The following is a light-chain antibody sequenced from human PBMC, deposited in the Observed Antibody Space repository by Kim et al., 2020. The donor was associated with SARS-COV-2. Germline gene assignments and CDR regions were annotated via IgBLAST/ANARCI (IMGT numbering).Light chain of an antibody. V-gene: IGKV3-20*01. CDR1: QSVTSTY. CDR3: QQYGSSPFT. Sequence: SPGERAPLSCRASQSVTSTYLAWYQQKPGQPPRLLIYGASSRATGIPDRFSGSGSGTDFTLTISRLEPEDFAVYYCQQYGSSPFTFGPGTKVDIK. J-gene: IGKJ3*01. CDR2: GAS.